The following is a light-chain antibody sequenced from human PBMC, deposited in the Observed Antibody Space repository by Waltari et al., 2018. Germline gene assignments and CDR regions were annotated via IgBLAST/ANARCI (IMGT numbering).Light chain of an antibody. CDR1: SSDVGGYNS. CDR2: EVS. J-gene: IGLJ2*01. Sequence: QSALTQPPSASGSPGQSVTVSCTGTSSDVGGYNSVPWYQQHPGKAPKPMLYEVSKRPSGVPDRFSGSKSGNTASLTVSGLQAEDEADYYCSSYAGSEVVIFGGGTKLTVL. V-gene: IGLV2-8*01. CDR3: SSYAGSEVVI.